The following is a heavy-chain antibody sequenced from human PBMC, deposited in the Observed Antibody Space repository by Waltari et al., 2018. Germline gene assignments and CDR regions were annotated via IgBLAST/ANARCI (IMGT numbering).Heavy chain of an antibody. CDR1: GFTFSSYA. CDR2: IYSGGST. CDR3: AKDARSSSWFFDY. V-gene: IGHV3-23*03. Sequence: EVQLLESGGGLVQPGGSLRLSCAASGFTFSSYAMSWVRQAPGKGLEWVSVIYSGGSTYYADCVKCRFTISRDNSKNTLYLQMNSLRAEDTAVYYCAKDARSSSWFFDYWGQGTLVTVSS. J-gene: IGHJ4*02. D-gene: IGHD6-13*01.